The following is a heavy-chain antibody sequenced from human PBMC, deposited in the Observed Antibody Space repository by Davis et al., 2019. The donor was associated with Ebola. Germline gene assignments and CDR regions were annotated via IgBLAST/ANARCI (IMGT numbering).Heavy chain of an antibody. CDR1: GFPFLTFG. D-gene: IGHD3-3*01. Sequence: GESLKISCEASGFPFLTFGMSWVRLAPGKGLQWVSGISGSGGTKYYADSVKGRFTISRDNSKNTLYLQMNSLRAEDTAVYYCARAHYDFWSYPPDYWGQGTLVTVSS. J-gene: IGHJ4*02. V-gene: IGHV3-23*01. CDR2: ISGSGGTK. CDR3: ARAHYDFWSYPPDY.